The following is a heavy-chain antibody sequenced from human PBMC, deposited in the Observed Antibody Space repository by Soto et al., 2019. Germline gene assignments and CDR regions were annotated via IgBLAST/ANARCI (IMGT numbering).Heavy chain of an antibody. D-gene: IGHD6-13*01. CDR3: TRGPRADSAGTGAH. J-gene: IGHJ4*02. Sequence: GGSLRLSCAASGFSFTTYWMHCVRHFPGKGPVWVSRISGDGNTTTYADSVKGRFTISRDNANNILYLQMNSLRAEDTAVYHCTRGPRADSAGTGAHWGQGTLVTVSS. CDR2: ISGDGNTT. CDR1: GFSFTTYW. V-gene: IGHV3-74*03.